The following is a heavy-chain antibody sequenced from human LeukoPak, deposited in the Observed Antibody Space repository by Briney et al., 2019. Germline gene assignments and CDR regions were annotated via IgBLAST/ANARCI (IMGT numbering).Heavy chain of an antibody. D-gene: IGHD2-2*01. CDR2: IYHSGST. CDR1: GGSISSGGYS. V-gene: IGHV4-30-2*01. J-gene: IGHJ5*02. Sequence: SQTLSLTCAVSGGSISSGGYSWSWIRQPPGKGREWIGYIYHSGSTYYNPSLKSRVTISVDRSKNQFSLKLSSVTAADTAVYYCARALVVPAAIYWFDPWGQGTLVTVSS. CDR3: ARALVVPAAIYWFDP.